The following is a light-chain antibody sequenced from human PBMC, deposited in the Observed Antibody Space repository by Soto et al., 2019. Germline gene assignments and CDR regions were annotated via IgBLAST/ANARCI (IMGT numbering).Light chain of an antibody. CDR3: QHYDSLPIT. J-gene: IGKJ5*01. CDR1: QSVSSSY. Sequence: DIVLTQSPGTLSLSQGERATLSCRASQSVSSSYLAWYQQKPGQPPRLLIYGASSRATGIPDRFSGSGSGTDFTLTISRLEPEDFAVFYCQHYDSLPITFGQGTRLEIK. CDR2: GAS. V-gene: IGKV3-20*01.